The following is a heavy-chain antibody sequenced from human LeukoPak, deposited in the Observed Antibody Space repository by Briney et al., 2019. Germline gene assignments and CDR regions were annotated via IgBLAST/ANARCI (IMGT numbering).Heavy chain of an antibody. CDR2: LDGENDQK. Sequence: ASVKVSCKVSGYTVTEISIHWVRQSPGKGLEWMGGLDGENDQKVYAQQFQDRVTMSEDTSTDTAYIELSNLQSEDTAVYFCADFYTTSGFFYWGQGTLVTVSS. CDR3: ADFYTTSGFFY. D-gene: IGHD3-3*01. J-gene: IGHJ4*02. CDR1: GYTVTEIS. V-gene: IGHV1-24*01.